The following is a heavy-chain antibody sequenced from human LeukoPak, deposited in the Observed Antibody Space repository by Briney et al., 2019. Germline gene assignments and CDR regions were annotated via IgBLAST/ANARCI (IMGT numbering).Heavy chain of an antibody. CDR3: GRHQLYCRGASCYPDWFDP. CDR1: GYTFTSYG. Sequence: GVSVKVSCKASGYTFTSYGISWVRQAPGQGLEWMGWISAYNGNTNYAQKLQDRVTMTTDTSTSTAYMELRSLRSDDTAMYYCGRHQLYCRGASCYPDWFDPWGQGILVTVSS. V-gene: IGHV1-18*01. J-gene: IGHJ5*02. CDR2: ISAYNGNT. D-gene: IGHD2-15*01.